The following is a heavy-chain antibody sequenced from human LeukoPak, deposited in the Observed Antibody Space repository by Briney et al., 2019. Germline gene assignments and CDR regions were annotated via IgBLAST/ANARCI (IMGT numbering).Heavy chain of an antibody. CDR2: IGGMGGHI. V-gene: IGHV3-9*01. D-gene: IGHD3-16*01. CDR3: ATNGGGDSGSGNFDY. J-gene: IGHJ4*02. Sequence: PGGSLSLSCAASGFTFDIYAVRSARHAPEKCREWVPGIGGMGGHINSAHSVAGRFTISRVKATNSLYMQITSLRGHDPALSFCATNGGGDSGSGNFDYWGQGTLVTVSS. CDR1: GFTFDIYA.